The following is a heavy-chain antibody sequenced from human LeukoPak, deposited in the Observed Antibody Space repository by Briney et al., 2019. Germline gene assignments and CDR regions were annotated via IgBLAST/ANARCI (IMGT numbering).Heavy chain of an antibody. D-gene: IGHD6-6*01. CDR3: ARDEQLGDYYYYYMDV. V-gene: IGHV3-64*01. CDR1: GCTFSSYA. CDR2: ISSNGGST. Sequence: GGSLRLSCAASGCTFSSYAMHWLRQAPGKGLEYVSAISSNGGSTYYANSVKGRFSISRDNSKNTLYLQIGSLRAEDMAVYYCARDEQLGDYYYYYMDVWGKGTTVTVSS. J-gene: IGHJ6*03.